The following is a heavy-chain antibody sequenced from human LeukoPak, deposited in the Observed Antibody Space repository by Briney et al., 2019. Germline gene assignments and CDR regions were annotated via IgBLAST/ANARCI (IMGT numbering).Heavy chain of an antibody. CDR1: GGSFSGYY. Sequence: SETLSLTCAVYGGSFSGYYWSWIRQPAGKGLEWIGRIYTSGSTHYNPSLQSRVSISIDTSKKHFSLNLRSVTAVDTAVYYCARWGHFDTSGYFVVDYWGQGTLVTVSS. V-gene: IGHV4-59*10. CDR3: ARWGHFDTSGYFVVDY. CDR2: IYTSGST. J-gene: IGHJ4*02. D-gene: IGHD3-22*01.